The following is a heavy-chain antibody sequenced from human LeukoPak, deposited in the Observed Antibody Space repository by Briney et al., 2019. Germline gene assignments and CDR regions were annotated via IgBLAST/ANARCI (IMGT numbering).Heavy chain of an antibody. Sequence: GGSLRISCAASGFTFNKYAMSWVRQSPGKGLEWVSAIGRSGANSYYATSVKGRFSVSRDNTKNIFHLQMNSLRAEDTAIYYCAKLQTAVVPAATLGFDSWGQGTLVTVSS. J-gene: IGHJ4*02. D-gene: IGHD2-2*01. V-gene: IGHV3-23*01. CDR1: GFTFNKYA. CDR2: IGRSGANS. CDR3: AKLQTAVVPAATLGFDS.